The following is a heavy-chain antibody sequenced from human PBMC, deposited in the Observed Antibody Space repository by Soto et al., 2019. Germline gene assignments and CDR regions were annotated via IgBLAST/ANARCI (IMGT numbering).Heavy chain of an antibody. V-gene: IGHV3-23*01. J-gene: IGHJ4*02. CDR3: AKDPSMTTVTSFYY. Sequence: EVHLLESGGGLVQPGGSLRLSCAASGFTFSSYAMSWVRQAPGKGLEWVSAISGSGGSTYYADSVKGRFTISRDNSKNTLYLQMNSVRAEDTAVYYCAKDPSMTTVTSFYYWGQGTLVTVSS. CDR1: GFTFSSYA. D-gene: IGHD4-17*01. CDR2: ISGSGGST.